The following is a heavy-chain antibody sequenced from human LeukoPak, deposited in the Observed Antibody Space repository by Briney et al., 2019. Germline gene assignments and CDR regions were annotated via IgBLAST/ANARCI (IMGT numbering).Heavy chain of an antibody. J-gene: IGHJ6*02. CDR2: INHSGST. CDR3: ARGARPPYYYGSGRYYRPYYYYGMDV. CDR1: GGSFSGYY. D-gene: IGHD3-10*01. V-gene: IGHV4-34*01. Sequence: PSEALSLTCAVYGGSFSGYYWSWIRQPPGKGLEWIGEINHSGSTNYNPSLKSRVTISVDTSKNQFSMKLSSVTAADTAVYYCARGARPPYYYGSGRYYRPYYYYGMDVWGQGTTVTVSS.